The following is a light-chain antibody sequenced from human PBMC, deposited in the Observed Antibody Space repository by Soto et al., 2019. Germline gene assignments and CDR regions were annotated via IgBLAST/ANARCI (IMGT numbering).Light chain of an antibody. J-gene: IGLJ2*01. Sequence: SYELTQPPSVSVAPGKTARITCGGNNIGSKSVHWYQQKPGQAPVLVIYYDSDRSSGIPERFSGSNSGNTATLTISRVEAGDEADYYCQVWDSSSDHRVFGGGTKVTVL. V-gene: IGLV3-21*04. CDR3: QVWDSSSDHRV. CDR2: YDS. CDR1: NIGSKS.